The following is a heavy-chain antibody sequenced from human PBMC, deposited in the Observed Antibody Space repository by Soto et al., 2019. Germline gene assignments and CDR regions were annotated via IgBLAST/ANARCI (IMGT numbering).Heavy chain of an antibody. Sequence: SETLSLTCTVSGGSISSYYWSWIRQPPGKGLEWIGYIYYSGSTNYNPSLKSRVTISVDTSKNQFSLKLSSVTAADTAVYYCARAMQYYYGSGSPNDAFDIWGQGTMVTVS. CDR1: GGSISSYY. D-gene: IGHD3-10*01. CDR2: IYYSGST. J-gene: IGHJ3*02. CDR3: ARAMQYYYGSGSPNDAFDI. V-gene: IGHV4-59*01.